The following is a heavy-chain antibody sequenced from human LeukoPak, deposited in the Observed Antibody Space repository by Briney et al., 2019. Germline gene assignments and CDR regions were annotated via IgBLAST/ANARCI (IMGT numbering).Heavy chain of an antibody. CDR1: GGSISSSSYY. D-gene: IGHD1-26*01. Sequence: PSETLSLTCTVSGGSISSSSYYWGWIRQPPGKGLEWIGIIYRSGSTYYNPSLKSRVTISVDTSKNHFSLKLSSVTAADTAVYYCARLPLPSLVGATGNAFDIWGQGTMVTVSS. J-gene: IGHJ3*02. CDR3: ARLPLPSLVGATGNAFDI. CDR2: IYRSGST. V-gene: IGHV4-39*02.